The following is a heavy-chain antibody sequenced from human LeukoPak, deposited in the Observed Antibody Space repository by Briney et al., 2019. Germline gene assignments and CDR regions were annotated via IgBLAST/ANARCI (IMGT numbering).Heavy chain of an antibody. CDR3: ARGPTRSGSYYYFDY. V-gene: IGHV4-31*03. CDR2: IYYSGST. CDR1: GVSISSGGYY. Sequence: PSETLSLTCTVSGVSISSGGYYWSWLRQHPGKGLEWIGYIYYSGSTYYNPSLKSRVTISVDTSKNQFSLKLSSVTAADTAVYYCARGPTRSGSYYYFDYWGQGTLVTVSS. J-gene: IGHJ4*02. D-gene: IGHD1-26*01.